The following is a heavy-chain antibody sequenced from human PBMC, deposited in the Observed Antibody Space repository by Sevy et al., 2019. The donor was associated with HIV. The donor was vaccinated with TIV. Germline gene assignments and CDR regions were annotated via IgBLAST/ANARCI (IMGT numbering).Heavy chain of an antibody. CDR3: VKWYYYDSSGYNLWAFDI. J-gene: IGHJ3*02. Sequence: GGSLRLSCSASGFTFSSYAMHWVRQAPGKGLEYVSAISGNGGSTYYADSVKGRFTISRDNSKNTLYLQMSSLRAEDTAVYYCVKWYYYDSSGYNLWAFDIWGQGTMVTVSS. CDR1: GFTFSSYA. D-gene: IGHD3-22*01. V-gene: IGHV3-64D*06. CDR2: ISGNGGST.